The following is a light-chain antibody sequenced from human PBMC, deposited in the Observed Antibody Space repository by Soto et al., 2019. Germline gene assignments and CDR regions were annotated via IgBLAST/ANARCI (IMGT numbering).Light chain of an antibody. CDR3: CSYAGTTWV. J-gene: IGLJ1*01. Sequence: QSALTQPASVSGSPGQSITISCTGTSSDVGSYNLVSWYQQHPGKAPKLMIYDGSKRPAGVSNRFSGSKSGNTASLSISGLQAEDEGDYFCCSYAGTTWVFGPRTQLTVL. V-gene: IGLV2-23*01. CDR1: SSDVGSYNL. CDR2: DGS.